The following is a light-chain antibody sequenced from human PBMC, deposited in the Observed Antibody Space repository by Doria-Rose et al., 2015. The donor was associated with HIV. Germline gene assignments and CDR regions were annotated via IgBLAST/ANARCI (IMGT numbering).Light chain of an antibody. CDR1: KLGDKY. CDR2: QDS. J-gene: IGLJ1*01. Sequence: SYELTQLPSVSVSPGQTANTTCSGDKLGDKYVCWYQQKPGQSPVLVIYQDSKRPSGIPERFSGSNSGNTATLTISGTQAMDEADYYCQAWDSSTVFGTGTKVTVL. CDR3: QAWDSSTV. V-gene: IGLV3-1*01.